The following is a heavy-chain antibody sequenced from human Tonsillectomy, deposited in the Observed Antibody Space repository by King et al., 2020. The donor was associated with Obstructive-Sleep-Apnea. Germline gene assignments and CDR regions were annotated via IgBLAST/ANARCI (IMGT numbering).Heavy chain of an antibody. CDR2: ISGSGGST. J-gene: IGHJ4*02. CDR1: GFTFSSYA. V-gene: IGHV3-23*04. D-gene: IGHD2-2*01. Sequence: VQLVESGGGLVQPGGSLRLSCAASGFTFSSYAMSWVRQAPGKGLEWVSAISGSGGSTYYADSVKGRFTISRDNSKNTLYLQMNSLRAEDTAVYYCAKLPWGVVVPDAMLDYWGQGTLVTVSS. CDR3: AKLPWGVVVPDAMLDY.